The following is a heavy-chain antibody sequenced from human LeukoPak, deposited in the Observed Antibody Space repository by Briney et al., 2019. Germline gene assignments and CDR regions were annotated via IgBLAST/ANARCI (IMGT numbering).Heavy chain of an antibody. CDR1: GYTFTGYY. J-gene: IGHJ4*02. CDR3: ARAPRGGYSYGYLAYYFDY. V-gene: IGHV1-2*02. Sequence: GASVKVSCKASGYTFTGYYMHWVRQAPGQGLEWMGWINPNSGGTNYAQKFQGRVTMTRDTSISTAYMELSRLRSDDTAVYYCARAPRGGYSYGYLAYYFDYWGQGTLVTVSS. CDR2: INPNSGGT. D-gene: IGHD5-18*01.